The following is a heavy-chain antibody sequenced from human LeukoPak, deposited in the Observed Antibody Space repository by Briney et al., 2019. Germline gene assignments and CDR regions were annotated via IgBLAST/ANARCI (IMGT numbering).Heavy chain of an antibody. CDR3: ATYYYGSGSAKYYFDY. J-gene: IGHJ4*02. V-gene: IGHV4-61*03. Sequence: SETLSLTCTVSGGSVINGYYYWRWIRQPPGKGLEWIGYIYYSGSTNYNPSLKSRVTISVDTSKNHFSLKLNSVTTADTAVYYCATYYYGSGSAKYYFDYWGQGTLVTVSS. CDR2: IYYSGST. CDR1: GGSVINGYYY. D-gene: IGHD3-10*01.